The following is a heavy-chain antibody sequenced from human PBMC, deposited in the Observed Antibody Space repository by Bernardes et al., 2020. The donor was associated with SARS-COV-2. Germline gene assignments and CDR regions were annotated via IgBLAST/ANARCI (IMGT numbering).Heavy chain of an antibody. Sequence: SETLSLTCTVSGGSISSSSYYWGWIRQPPGKGLEWIGSIYYSGSTYYNPSLKRRVTISVDTSKNQFSLKLCSVTAADTAVYYCDSSRDGASAYFDYWGQGTLGTVSS. V-gene: IGHV4-39*01. D-gene: IGHD4-17*01. CDR3: DSSRDGASAYFDY. CDR1: GGSISSSSYY. CDR2: IYYSGST. J-gene: IGHJ4*02.